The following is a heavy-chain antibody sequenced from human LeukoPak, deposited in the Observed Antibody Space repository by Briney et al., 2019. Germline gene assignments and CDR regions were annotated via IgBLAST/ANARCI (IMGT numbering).Heavy chain of an antibody. Sequence: SVKVSCKSSGGTFSSYAISWVRQAPGHGLEWMGRIIPILGIANYAQKFQGRVTITADKSTSTAYMELSSLRSEDTAVYYFARDQYVTGTTYWFDPWGQGTLVTVSS. CDR3: ARDQYVTGTTYWFDP. CDR1: GGTFSSYA. V-gene: IGHV1-69*04. CDR2: IIPILGIA. J-gene: IGHJ5*02. D-gene: IGHD1-14*01.